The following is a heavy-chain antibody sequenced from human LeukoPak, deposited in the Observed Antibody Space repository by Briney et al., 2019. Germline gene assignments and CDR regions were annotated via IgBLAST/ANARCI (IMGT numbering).Heavy chain of an antibody. Sequence: PSETLSLTCTVSDESIKSFYWSWIRQPAGKGLEWIGRIYTSGSTNYSPSLKSRVTMSVDTSKNQFSLKLSSVTAADTAVYYCARDVVAAVGSFDYWGQGTQVTVSS. CDR3: ARDVVAAVGSFDY. CDR2: IYTSGST. J-gene: IGHJ4*02. CDR1: DESIKSFY. V-gene: IGHV4-4*07. D-gene: IGHD2-2*01.